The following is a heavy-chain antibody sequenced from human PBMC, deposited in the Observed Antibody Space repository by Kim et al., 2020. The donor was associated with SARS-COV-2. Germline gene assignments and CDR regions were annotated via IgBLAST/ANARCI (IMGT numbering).Heavy chain of an antibody. V-gene: IGHV4-39*01. Sequence: TPPLKSRVHIPVATSKNQFSLKRSSVTAADTAVYYCARQALRELSYLDYWGQGTLVTVSS. J-gene: IGHJ4*02. CDR3: ARQALRELSYLDY. D-gene: IGHD3-16*02.